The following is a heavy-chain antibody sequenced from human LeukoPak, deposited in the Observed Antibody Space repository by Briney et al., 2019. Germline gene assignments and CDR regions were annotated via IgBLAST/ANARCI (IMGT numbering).Heavy chain of an antibody. CDR3: ARGSRRSYFDY. Sequence: SETLSLTCTVSNGSVSPYYWSWIRQPAGQGLEWIGRIYITGSTTYNPSLKSRVTMSIDTSKNQFSLNLSSVTAADTAVYFCARGSRRSYFDYWGPGALVLVSS. V-gene: IGHV4-4*07. CDR2: IYITGST. CDR1: NGSVSPYY. J-gene: IGHJ4*02.